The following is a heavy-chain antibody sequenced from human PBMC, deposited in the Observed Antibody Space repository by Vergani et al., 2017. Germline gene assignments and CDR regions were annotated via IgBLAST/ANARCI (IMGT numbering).Heavy chain of an antibody. V-gene: IGHV3-23*01. CDR3: AIKKSPSGAFDI. J-gene: IGHJ3*02. CDR2: ISGSGGST. Sequence: EVQLLESGGGLVQPGGSLRLSCAASGFTFSSYAMSWVRQAPGKGLEWVSAISGSGGSTYYADSVKGRFTISRDNSKNTLYLKMNSLRAEDTAVYYCAIKKSPSGAFDIWGQGTMVTVSS. CDR1: GFTFSSYA.